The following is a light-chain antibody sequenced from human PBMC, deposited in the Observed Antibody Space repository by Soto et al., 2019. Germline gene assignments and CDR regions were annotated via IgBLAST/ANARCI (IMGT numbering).Light chain of an antibody. CDR1: QSVSSN. J-gene: IGKJ1*01. V-gene: IGKV3-15*01. CDR3: PQYNNLPRT. CDR2: DAS. Sequence: EIVMTQSPATLSVSPGEGATLSCRASQSVSSNLAWFQQKPGQAPRLLIYDASARVTGTPARFSGSGSGTEFTLTISSLQSEDFAVYYCPQYNNLPRTFRLGTKVDIK.